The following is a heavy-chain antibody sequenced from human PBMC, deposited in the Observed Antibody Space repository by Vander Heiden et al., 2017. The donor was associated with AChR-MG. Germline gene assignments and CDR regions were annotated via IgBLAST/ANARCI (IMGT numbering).Heavy chain of an antibody. Sequence: EVQLLESGGGLVQPGGSLRLSCASSGFTFGSYSMSWVRQAPGKGLECVSTISGSGGTTYYADSVRGRFTISRDSSKNTLYLQVNSLGAEDTAVYYCAKGPPWDYYDSSGFSDYWGQGTLVTVSS. CDR3: AKGPPWDYYDSSGFSDY. CDR2: ISGSGGTT. V-gene: IGHV3-23*01. J-gene: IGHJ4*02. CDR1: GFTFGSYS. D-gene: IGHD3-22*01.